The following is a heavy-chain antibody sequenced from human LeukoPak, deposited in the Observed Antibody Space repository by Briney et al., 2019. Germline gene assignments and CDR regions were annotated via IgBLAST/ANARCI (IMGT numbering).Heavy chain of an antibody. CDR3: VRDQRRIEVAGYYSDY. CDR1: GFTLTSYY. J-gene: IGHJ4*01. CDR2: LNPKTGTT. D-gene: IGHD6-19*01. V-gene: IGHV1-46*01. Sequence: ASVKLFCKASGFTLTSYYFFWVRLAPGQGLEWMGILNPKTGTTRYAQKFQGRVNMTRDTSTSTVYMELSSLRSEDTAIYYCVRDQRRIEVAGYYSDYWGHGTLVTVSS.